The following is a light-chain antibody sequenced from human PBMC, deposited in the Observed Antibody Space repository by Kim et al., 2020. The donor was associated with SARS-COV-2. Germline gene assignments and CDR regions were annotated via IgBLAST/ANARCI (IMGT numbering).Light chain of an antibody. J-gene: IGKJ4*01. CDR1: QSVSSY. V-gene: IGKV3-11*01. CDR3: QHRSNWPLT. CDR2: DAS. Sequence: SLSPGERGTLSCRASQSVSSYLAWYQQKPGQAPRLLIYDASNRATGIPPRFSGSGSGTDFTLTISSLEPEDFAVYFCQHRSNWPLTFGGGTKLEI.